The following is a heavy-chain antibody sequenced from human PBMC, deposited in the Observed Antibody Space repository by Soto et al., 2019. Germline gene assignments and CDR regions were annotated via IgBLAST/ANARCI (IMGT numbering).Heavy chain of an antibody. CDR1: GFTFDEYG. CDR3: AKSTGGTANGTDV. V-gene: IGHV3-9*01. D-gene: IGHD2-8*02. Sequence: EVQLVESGGGLVQPGRSLRLSCGASGFTFDEYGMHWVRQAPGKGLEWVSGISWNSGTIGYADSVKGRFTISRDNAKNSLYLQMSSLRAEDTALYYCAKSTGGTANGTDVWGQGTTVTVSS. J-gene: IGHJ6*02. CDR2: ISWNSGTI.